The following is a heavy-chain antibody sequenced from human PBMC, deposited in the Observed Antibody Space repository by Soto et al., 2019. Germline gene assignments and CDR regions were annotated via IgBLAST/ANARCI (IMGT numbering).Heavy chain of an antibody. Sequence: QVQLQESGPGLVKPSQTLSLTCTVSGGSISSGDYYWSWIRQPPGKGLEWIRYIYYSGSTYYNPSLRSRVTISVDTSKNQFSVKLSSVTAADTAVYYCARLVSTVSVVIKARYYFDYWGQGTLVTVSS. CDR3: ARLVSTVSVVIKARYYFDY. D-gene: IGHD2-21*01. CDR2: IYYSGST. V-gene: IGHV4-30-4*01. CDR1: GGSISSGDYY. J-gene: IGHJ4*02.